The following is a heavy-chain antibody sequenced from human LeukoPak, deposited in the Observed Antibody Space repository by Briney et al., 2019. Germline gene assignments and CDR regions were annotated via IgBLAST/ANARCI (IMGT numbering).Heavy chain of an antibody. D-gene: IGHD4-17*01. CDR1: GGSISSYY. CDR3: ARNLDGDYDY. Sequence: PSETLSLTCTVSGGSISSYYWSWIRQPRGKGLEWIGYIYYSGSTNYNPSLKSRVTISVDTSKNQFSLKLSSVTAADTAVYYCARNLDGDYDYWGQGTLVTVSS. J-gene: IGHJ4*02. CDR2: IYYSGST. V-gene: IGHV4-59*08.